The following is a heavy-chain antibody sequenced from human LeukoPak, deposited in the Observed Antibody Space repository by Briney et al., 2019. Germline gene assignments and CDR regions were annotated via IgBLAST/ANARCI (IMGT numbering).Heavy chain of an antibody. CDR3: ASPGERYCSSTSCRNAFDI. Sequence: SETLSLTCAVYGGSFSGYYWSWIRQPPGKGLERIGEINHSGSTNYNPSLKSRVTISVDTSKNQFSLKLSSVTAADTAVYYCASPGERYCSSTSCRNAFDIWGQGTMVTVSS. D-gene: IGHD2-2*01. CDR2: INHSGST. CDR1: GGSFSGYY. J-gene: IGHJ3*02. V-gene: IGHV4-34*01.